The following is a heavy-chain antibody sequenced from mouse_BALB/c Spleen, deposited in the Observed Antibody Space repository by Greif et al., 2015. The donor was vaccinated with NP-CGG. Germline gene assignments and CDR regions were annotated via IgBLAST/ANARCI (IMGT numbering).Heavy chain of an antibody. D-gene: IGHD2-14*01. CDR1: GYTFTDYA. CDR2: ISTYYGDA. CDR3: ARYRYDDGGCDY. J-gene: IGHJ2*01. V-gene: IGHV1S137*01. Sequence: VQLVESGAELVRPGVSVKISCKGSGYTFTDYAMHWVKQSHAKSLEWIGVISTYYGDASYNQKFKGKATMTVDKSSSTAYMELARLTSEDSAIYYCARYRYDDGGCDYWGQGTTLTVSS.